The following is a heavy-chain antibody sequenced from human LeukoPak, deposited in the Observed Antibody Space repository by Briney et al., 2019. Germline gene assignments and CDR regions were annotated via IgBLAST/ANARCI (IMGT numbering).Heavy chain of an antibody. D-gene: IGHD3-9*01. J-gene: IGHJ4*02. V-gene: IGHV4-61*02. CDR1: GGSISSGSYY. CDR3: ARGQPNYDILYYFDY. CDR2: IYTSGST. Sequence: SETLSLTCTVSGGSISSGSYYWSWIRQPAGKGLEWIGRIYTSGSTNYNPSLKSRVTISVDTSKNQFSLKLSSVTAADTAVYYCARGQPNYDILYYFDYWGQGTLVTVSS.